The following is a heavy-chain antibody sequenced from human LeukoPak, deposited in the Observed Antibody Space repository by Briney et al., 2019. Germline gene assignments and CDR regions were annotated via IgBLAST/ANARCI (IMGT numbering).Heavy chain of an antibody. CDR2: IYSGGST. D-gene: IGHD6-6*01. Sequence: GGSLRLSCAASGFTVSSNYMSWVRQAPGKGLEWVSVIYSGGSTYYSDSVTGRFTIYRDNYKNTLYLQMNSMRAENTAVCYCARCLPYSSSSWYCYYYGMDVWGQGTTVTVSS. CDR1: GFTVSSNY. V-gene: IGHV3-53*01. CDR3: ARCLPYSSSSWYCYYYGMDV. J-gene: IGHJ6*02.